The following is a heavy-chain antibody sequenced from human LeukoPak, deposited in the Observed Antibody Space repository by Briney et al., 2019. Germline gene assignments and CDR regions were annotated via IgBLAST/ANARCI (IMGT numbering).Heavy chain of an antibody. J-gene: IGHJ4*02. D-gene: IGHD4-17*01. CDR1: GGSISSSTYY. CDR3: ARDRGMTTVTTISGIDHNGIDY. V-gene: IGHV4-39*07. CDR2: IYYSGST. Sequence: PSETLSLTCTVSGGSISSSTYYWGCIRQPPGKGLEWIGSIYYSGSTYYNPSLKSRATISVDTSKNQFSLKLSSVTAADTAVYYCARDRGMTTVTTISGIDHNGIDYWGQGTLVTVSS.